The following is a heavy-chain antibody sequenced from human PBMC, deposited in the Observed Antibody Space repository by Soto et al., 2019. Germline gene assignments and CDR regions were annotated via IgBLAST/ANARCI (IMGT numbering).Heavy chain of an antibody. CDR3: ARGVYYYDRSNAFDI. CDR2: IYHNGST. Sequence: PSETLSLTCAVSGGSISSGGYSWSWIRQPPGKGLEWIGYIYHNGSTYYNPSLKSRVTISVDRSKNQFSLKLSSVTAADTAVYYCARGVYYYDRSNAFDIWGQGTMVTVSS. CDR1: GGSISSGGYS. V-gene: IGHV4-30-2*01. D-gene: IGHD3-22*01. J-gene: IGHJ3*02.